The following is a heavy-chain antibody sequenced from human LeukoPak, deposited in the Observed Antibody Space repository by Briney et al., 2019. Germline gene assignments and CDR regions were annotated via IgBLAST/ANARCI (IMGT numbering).Heavy chain of an antibody. CDR1: GFTFSSYE. CDR3: ARVRFRRYQQTANYYFDY. CDR2: ISSSGSTI. V-gene: IGHV3-48*03. J-gene: IGHJ4*02. D-gene: IGHD2-2*01. Sequence: GGSLRLSCAASGFTFSSYEMNWVRQAPGKGLEGVSYISSSGSTIHYADSVKGRFTISRDNAKNSLYLQMNSLRAEDTAVYYCARVRFRRYQQTANYYFDYWGQGTLVTVSS.